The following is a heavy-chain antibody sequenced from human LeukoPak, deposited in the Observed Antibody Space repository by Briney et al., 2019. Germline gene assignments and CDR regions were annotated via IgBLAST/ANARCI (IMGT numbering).Heavy chain of an antibody. Sequence: SQTLSLTCTVSGGSISSGGYYWSWIRQHPGKGLEWIVYIYYSGSTYYSPSLKSRVTISVDTSKNQFSLKLSSVTAADTAVYYCARDRGFGAYYYYYMDVWGKGTTVTVSS. J-gene: IGHJ6*03. CDR2: IYYSGST. CDR1: GGSISSGGYY. V-gene: IGHV4-31*03. CDR3: ARDRGFGAYYYYYMDV. D-gene: IGHD3-10*01.